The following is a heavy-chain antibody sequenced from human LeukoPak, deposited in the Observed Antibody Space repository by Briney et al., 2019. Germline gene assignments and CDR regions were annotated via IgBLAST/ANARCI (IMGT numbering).Heavy chain of an antibody. D-gene: IGHD2-2*01. CDR2: ISAYNGNT. Sequence: ASVKVSCKASGYTFTSYGISWVRQAPGQGPEWMGWISAYNGNTNYAQKLQGRVTMTTDTSTSTAYMELRSLRSDDTAVYYCARDSLYCSSTSCYGWDYWGQGTLVTVSS. V-gene: IGHV1-18*01. CDR3: ARDSLYCSSTSCYGWDY. J-gene: IGHJ4*02. CDR1: GYTFTSYG.